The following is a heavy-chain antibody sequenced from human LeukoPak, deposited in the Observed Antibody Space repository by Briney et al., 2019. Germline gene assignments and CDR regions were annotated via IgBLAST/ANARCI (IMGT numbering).Heavy chain of an antibody. J-gene: IGHJ4*02. CDR3: ARVRGRSSYFYDFDY. CDR2: IHYSGST. D-gene: IGHD3-22*01. CDR1: GGSITSYY. Sequence: PSETLSLTCTVSGGSITSYYWSWIRQPPGKGLEWIGCIHYSGSTNYNPSLKSRVTISVDTSKNQFSLRLSSVTAADTAVYYCARVRGRSSYFYDFDYWGQGSLVTVSS. V-gene: IGHV4-59*01.